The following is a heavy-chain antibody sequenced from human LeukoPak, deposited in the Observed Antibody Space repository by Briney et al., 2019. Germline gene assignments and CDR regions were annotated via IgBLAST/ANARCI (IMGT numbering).Heavy chain of an antibody. Sequence: SQTLSLTCIVSGDSISSGDDYWTWIRQHPGKGLEWIGCIYYSGSTYYNLSLKSRVIISVDTSKNQFSLSLSSVTAADTAVYYCARVREATIAPFFDYWGQGTLVTVSS. J-gene: IGHJ4*02. CDR3: ARVREATIAPFFDY. CDR1: GDSISSGDDY. CDR2: IYYSGST. V-gene: IGHV4-31*02. D-gene: IGHD6-13*01.